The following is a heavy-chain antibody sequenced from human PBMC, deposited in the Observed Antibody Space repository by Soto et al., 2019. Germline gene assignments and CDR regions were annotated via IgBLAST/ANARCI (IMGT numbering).Heavy chain of an antibody. CDR2: ISSSGSTI. CDR1: GFTFSDYY. CDR3: ARVQAGGLAWGKNRRGYYYGMDV. Sequence: GGSLRLSCAASGFTFSDYYMSWIRQAPGKGLEWVSYISSSGSTIYYADSVKGRFTISRDNAKNSLYLQMNSLRAEDTAVYYCARVQAGGLAWGKNRRGYYYGMDVWGQGTTVTVSS. D-gene: IGHD3-16*01. V-gene: IGHV3-11*01. J-gene: IGHJ6*02.